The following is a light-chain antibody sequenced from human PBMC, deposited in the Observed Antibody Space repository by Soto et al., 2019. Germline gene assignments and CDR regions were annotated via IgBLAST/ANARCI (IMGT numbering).Light chain of an antibody. CDR2: EVT. V-gene: IGLV2-14*01. Sequence: QSVLTQPASVSGSLGQSITISCTGTTSDVGGYNYVSWYQQHPGKAPILMIYEVTNRPSGVSNRFSGSKSGNTASLTVSGLQAEDEADYYCSSYAGSSNVFGTGTKLTVL. CDR1: TSDVGGYNY. CDR3: SSYAGSSNV. J-gene: IGLJ1*01.